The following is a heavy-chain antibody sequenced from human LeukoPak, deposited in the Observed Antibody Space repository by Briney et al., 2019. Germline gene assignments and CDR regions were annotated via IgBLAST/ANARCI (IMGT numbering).Heavy chain of an antibody. CDR2: ISYDGSNK. CDR3: AKDRTVGASYWYFDL. Sequence: PGGSLRLSCAASGFTFSSYAMHWVRQAPGKGLEWVAVISYDGSNKYYADFVKGRFTISRDSSKNTLFLQMNTLRAEDTAIYYCAKDRTVGASYWYFDLWGRGTLVTVSS. CDR1: GFTFSSYA. J-gene: IGHJ2*01. D-gene: IGHD1-26*01. V-gene: IGHV3-30-3*01.